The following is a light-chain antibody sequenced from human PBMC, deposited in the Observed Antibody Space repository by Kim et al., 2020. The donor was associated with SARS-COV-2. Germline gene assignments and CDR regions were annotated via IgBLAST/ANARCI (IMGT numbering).Light chain of an antibody. CDR1: QGISSY. CDR3: QQLNSYPPLT. CDR2: AAS. J-gene: IGKJ4*01. V-gene: IGKV1-9*01. Sequence: IQLTQSPSSLSASVGDRVTITCRASQGISSYLAWYQQKPGKAPKLLIYAASTLQSGVPSRFSGSGSGTDFTLTISSLQPEAFATYYCQQLNSYPPLTFGGGTKVDIK.